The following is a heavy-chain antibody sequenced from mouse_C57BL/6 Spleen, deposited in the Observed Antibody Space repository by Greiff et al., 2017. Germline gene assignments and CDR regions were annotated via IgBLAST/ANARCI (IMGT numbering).Heavy chain of an antibody. V-gene: IGHV1-52*01. CDR1: GYTFTSYW. CDR3: ATGYDYDGFAY. CDR2: IDPSDSET. J-gene: IGHJ3*01. D-gene: IGHD2-4*01. Sequence: VQLQQPGAELVRPGSSVKLSCKASGYTFTSYWMHWVKQRPIQGLEWIGNIDPSDSETHYNQKFKDKATLTVDKSSSTAYMQLSSLTSEDSAVYYCATGYDYDGFAYWGQGTLVTVSA.